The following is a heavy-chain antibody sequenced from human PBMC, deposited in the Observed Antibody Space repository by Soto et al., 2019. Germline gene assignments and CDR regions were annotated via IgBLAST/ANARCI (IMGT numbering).Heavy chain of an antibody. Sequence: GGSLRLSCAASGFTFSNVWMNWVRQAPGKGLEWVGRIKSKTDGGTTDYAAPVKGRFTISRDDSKNTLYLQMNSLKTEDTAVYYCTTGEESSSWYGYYYGMDVWGQGTTVTVSS. V-gene: IGHV3-15*07. CDR3: TTGEESSSWYGYYYGMDV. D-gene: IGHD6-13*01. J-gene: IGHJ6*02. CDR1: GFTFSNVW. CDR2: IKSKTDGGTT.